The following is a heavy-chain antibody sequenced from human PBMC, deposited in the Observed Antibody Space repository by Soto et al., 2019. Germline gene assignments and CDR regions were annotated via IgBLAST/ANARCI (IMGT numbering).Heavy chain of an antibody. Sequence: PSETLSLTCTVSGGSISGYYWSWIRQPPGKGLEWIGYIYHSGSTYYNPSLKSRVTISVDRSKNQFSLKLSSVTAADTAVYYCARGPPLGLWGQGTLVTVSS. V-gene: IGHV4-59*12. CDR1: GGSISGYY. D-gene: IGHD1-26*01. J-gene: IGHJ4*02. CDR3: ARGPPLGL. CDR2: IYHSGST.